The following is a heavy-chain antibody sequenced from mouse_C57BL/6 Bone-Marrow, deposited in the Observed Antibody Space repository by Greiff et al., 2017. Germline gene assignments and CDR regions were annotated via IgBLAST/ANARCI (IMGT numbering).Heavy chain of an antibody. Sequence: EVMLVESGGGLVQSGRSLRLSCATSGFTFSDFYMEWVRQAPGKGLEWIAASRNKANDYTTEYSASVKGRFIVSRDTSQSILYLQMNALRAEDTAIYYCAREWYYGSSRPRYFDVWGTGTTVTVSS. J-gene: IGHJ1*03. CDR2: SRNKANDYTT. CDR3: AREWYYGSSRPRYFDV. CDR1: GFTFSDFY. V-gene: IGHV7-1*01. D-gene: IGHD1-1*01.